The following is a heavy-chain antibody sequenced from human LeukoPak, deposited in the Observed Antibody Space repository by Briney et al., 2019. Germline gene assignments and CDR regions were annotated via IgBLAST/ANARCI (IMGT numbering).Heavy chain of an antibody. J-gene: IGHJ6*03. CDR2: IYTSGST. CDR3: ARLVRYFDSSSPNYYYYYMDV. Sequence: PSETLSLTCTVSGGSISSSSYYWSWIRQPAGKGLEWIGRIYTSGSTNYNPSLKSRVTMSVDTSKNQFSLKLSSVTAADTAVYYCARLVRYFDSSSPNYYYYYMDVWGKGTTVTISS. CDR1: GGSISSSSYY. D-gene: IGHD3-9*01. V-gene: IGHV4-61*02.